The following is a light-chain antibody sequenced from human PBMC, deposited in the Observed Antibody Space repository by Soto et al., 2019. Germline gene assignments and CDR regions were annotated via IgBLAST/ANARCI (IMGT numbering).Light chain of an antibody. CDR2: DTS. CDR3: QQYTKWPPNT. CDR1: QSVGSN. J-gene: IGKJ2*01. Sequence: EMVMTQSPATLSVSPGEGATLSCRASQSVGSNLAWYQQKPSQAPRLLIYDTSTRATGIPTGFSGSGSGTDFTLTISSLQSEDVAVYYCQQYTKWPPNTFGQGTKLEIK. V-gene: IGKV3-15*01.